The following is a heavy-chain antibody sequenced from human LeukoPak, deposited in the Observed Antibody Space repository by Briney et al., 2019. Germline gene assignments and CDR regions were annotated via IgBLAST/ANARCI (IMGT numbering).Heavy chain of an antibody. CDR2: TSWNSGSI. Sequence: GRSLRLSCAASGFTFDDYAMHWVRQAPGKGLEWVSGTSWNSGSIGYADSVKGRFTISRDNAKNSLYLQMNSLRAEDTALYYCAKDTGSSWVDYWGQGTLVTVSS. CDR3: AKDTGSSWVDY. D-gene: IGHD6-13*01. V-gene: IGHV3-9*01. J-gene: IGHJ4*02. CDR1: GFTFDDYA.